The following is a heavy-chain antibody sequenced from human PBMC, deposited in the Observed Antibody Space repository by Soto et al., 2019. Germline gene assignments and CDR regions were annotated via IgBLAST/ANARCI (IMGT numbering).Heavy chain of an antibody. J-gene: IGHJ4*02. Sequence: EVQLLESGGGLVQPGGSLRLSCAASGFTFSSYAMSWVRQAPGKGLEWVSAISGSGGSTYYVDSVGGRFTVSRDNSKNTLHLQMNSLRDEDTAVYYCAKQGYSYGYGDYWGQGTMVTVSS. D-gene: IGHD5-18*01. CDR2: ISGSGGST. CDR3: AKQGYSYGYGDY. V-gene: IGHV3-23*01. CDR1: GFTFSSYA.